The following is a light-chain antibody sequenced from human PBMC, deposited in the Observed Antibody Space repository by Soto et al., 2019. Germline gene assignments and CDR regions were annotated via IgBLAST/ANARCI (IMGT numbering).Light chain of an antibody. J-gene: IGKJ4*01. CDR2: DAA. CDR1: QDINTF. Sequence: DIQMTQSPSSLSPSVGDSVTITCQASQDINTFLNWYQQKPGKAPKLLIYDAAYLQTGVPSRFSGSGSGTDFRFTISSLQPEDIATYFCQQFHTLPLTFGGGTKVEI. V-gene: IGKV1-33*01. CDR3: QQFHTLPLT.